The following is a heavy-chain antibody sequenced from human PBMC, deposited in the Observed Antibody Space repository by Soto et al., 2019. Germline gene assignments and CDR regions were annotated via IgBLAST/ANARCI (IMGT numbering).Heavy chain of an antibody. CDR3: AKGGNPISGYIDYYYGMDV. V-gene: IGHV1-2*02. CDR1: GYTFTGYY. D-gene: IGHD3-22*01. J-gene: IGHJ6*02. Sequence: ASVKVSCKASGYTFTGYYMHWVRQAPGQGLEWMGWINPNSGGTNYAQKFQGRVTMTRDTSISTAYMELSRLRSDDTAVYYCAKGGNPISGYIDYYYGMDVWGQGTTVTVSS. CDR2: INPNSGGT.